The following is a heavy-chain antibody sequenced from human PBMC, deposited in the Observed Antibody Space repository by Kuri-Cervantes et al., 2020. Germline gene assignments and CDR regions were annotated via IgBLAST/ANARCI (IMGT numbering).Heavy chain of an antibody. CDR1: GYTFTGYY. CDR3: ARRRHDSSCFDY. D-gene: IGHD3-22*01. Sequence: ASVKVSCKASGYTFTGYYMHWVRQAPGQGLEWMGWINPNSGGTNYAQKFQGRVTMTRDTSISTAYMELSRLRSDDTAVYYCARRRHDSSCFDYWGQGTLVTVSS. V-gene: IGHV1-2*02. J-gene: IGHJ4*02. CDR2: INPNSGGT.